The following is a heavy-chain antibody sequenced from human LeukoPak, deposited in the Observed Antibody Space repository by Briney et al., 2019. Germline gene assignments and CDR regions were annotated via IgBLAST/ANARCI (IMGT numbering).Heavy chain of an antibody. J-gene: IGHJ6*02. CDR3: ARSRYGYNYRGMDV. CDR1: GYTFTGYY. D-gene: IGHD5-24*01. V-gene: IGHV1-2*02. Sequence: ASVKVSCKASGYTFTGYYMHWVRQAPGQGLEWMGWINPNSGGTNYAQKFQGRVTMTRDTSISTAYMELSRLRSDDTAVYYCARSRYGYNYRGMDVWGQGTTVTVSS. CDR2: INPNSGGT.